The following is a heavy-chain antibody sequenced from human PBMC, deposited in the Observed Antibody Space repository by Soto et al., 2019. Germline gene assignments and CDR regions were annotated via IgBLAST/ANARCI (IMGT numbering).Heavy chain of an antibody. J-gene: IGHJ5*02. CDR1: GYTLTELS. CDR3: ATDKGLISSSWYRDWFDP. V-gene: IGHV1-24*01. CDR2: FDPEDGET. D-gene: IGHD6-13*01. Sequence: ASVKVSCKVSGYTLTELSMHWVRQAPGKGLEWMGGFDPEDGETIYAQKFQGRVTMTEDTSTDTAYMELSSLRSEDTALFYCATDKGLISSSWYRDWFDPWGQGTLVTVSS.